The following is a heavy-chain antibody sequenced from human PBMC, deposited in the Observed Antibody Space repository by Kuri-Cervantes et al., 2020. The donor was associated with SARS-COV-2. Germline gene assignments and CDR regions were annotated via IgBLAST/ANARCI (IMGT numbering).Heavy chain of an antibody. Sequence: GGSLRLSCAASGLTVRSNYMSWVRQAPGKGLEWVSVIYSGGSTYYADSVKGRFTISRDSSKNKLYLQMNSLRAEDTAVYYCARERYGDYVSPYQYYGMDVWGQGTTVTVSS. J-gene: IGHJ6*02. CDR1: GLTVRSNY. D-gene: IGHD4-17*01. CDR3: ARERYGDYVSPYQYYGMDV. CDR2: IYSGGST. V-gene: IGHV3-53*01.